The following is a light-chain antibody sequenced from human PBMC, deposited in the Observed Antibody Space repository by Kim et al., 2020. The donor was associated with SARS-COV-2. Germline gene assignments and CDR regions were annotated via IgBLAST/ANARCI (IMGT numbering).Light chain of an antibody. CDR2: AAS. CDR3: QKYDRAPRT. CDR1: QGISNY. J-gene: IGKJ1*01. V-gene: IGKV1-27*01. Sequence: SVGDRVTITCRASQGISNYLAWYQQKPGKGPKLLVYAASALQSGVSSRFSGSGSGTDFTLTISSLQPEDVATYYCQKYDRAPRTFGQGTKVDIK.